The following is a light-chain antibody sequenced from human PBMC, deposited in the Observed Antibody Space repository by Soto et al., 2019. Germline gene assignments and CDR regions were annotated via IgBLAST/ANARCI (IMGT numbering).Light chain of an antibody. CDR3: AAWDDSLNGVV. CDR2: STN. CDR1: NSNIGTTT. Sequence: QSVLTQPPSXXXXXXXXXXISCSGSNSNIGTTTVNWYQHVPGTAPKLLIYSTNQRPSGVPDRFSGSRSGTSASLAISGLQSDDEADYYCAAWDDSLNGVVFGGGTKVTVL. J-gene: IGLJ2*01. V-gene: IGLV1-44*01.